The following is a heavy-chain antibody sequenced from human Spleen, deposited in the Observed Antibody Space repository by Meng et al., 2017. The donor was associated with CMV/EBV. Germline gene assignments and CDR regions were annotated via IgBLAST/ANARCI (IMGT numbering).Heavy chain of an antibody. CDR3: ARGNGVVSQIYYYYYGMDV. J-gene: IGHJ6*02. CDR1: GYTFTSYG. V-gene: IGHV1-18*01. Sequence: ASVKVSCKASGYTFTSYGISWVRQAPGQGLEWMGWISAYNGNTNYAQKLQGRVTMTTDTSTSTAYMELRSLRSDDTAVYYCARGNGVVSQIYYYYYGMDVWGQGTTVTVSS. CDR2: ISAYNGNT. D-gene: IGHD3-3*01.